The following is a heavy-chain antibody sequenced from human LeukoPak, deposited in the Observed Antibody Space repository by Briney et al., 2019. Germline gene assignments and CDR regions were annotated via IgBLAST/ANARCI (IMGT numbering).Heavy chain of an antibody. V-gene: IGHV1-18*04. CDR2: ISAYNGNT. CDR3: ARDRVEDTAMVTVPDY. J-gene: IGHJ4*02. D-gene: IGHD5-18*01. CDR1: GYTFTGYY. Sequence: ASVKVSCKASGYTFTGYYMHWVRQAPGQGLEWMGWISAYNGNTDYAQKLQGRVTMTTDTSTSTAYMELRSLRSDDTAVYYCARDRVEDTAMVTVPDYWGQGTLVTASS.